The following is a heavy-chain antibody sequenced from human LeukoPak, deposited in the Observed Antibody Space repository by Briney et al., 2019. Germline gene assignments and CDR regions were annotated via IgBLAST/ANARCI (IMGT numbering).Heavy chain of an antibody. CDR2: INWNGGST. J-gene: IGHJ4*02. CDR1: GFTFDDYG. V-gene: IGHV3-20*04. CDR3: ARWNLYCSDGSCYCTPFDY. D-gene: IGHD2-15*01. Sequence: PGGSLRLSCAASGFTFDDYGMSWVRQAPGKGLEWVSGINWNGGSTGYADSVKGRFTISRDNAKHSLYLQMNSLRAEDTALYYCARWNLYCSDGSCYCTPFDYWRQETRVTVSS.